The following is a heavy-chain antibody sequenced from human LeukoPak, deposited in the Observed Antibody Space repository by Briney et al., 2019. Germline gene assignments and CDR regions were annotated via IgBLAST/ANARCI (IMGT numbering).Heavy chain of an antibody. CDR2: IYYSGST. Sequence: NPSETLSLTCTVSGGSISSSSYYWGWIRQPPGKGLEWIGYIYYSGSTNYNPSLKSRVTISVDTSKNQFSLKLSSVTAADTAVYYCARGRPLRGVIPDYWGQGTLVTVSS. CDR1: GGSISSSSYY. D-gene: IGHD3-10*01. CDR3: ARGRPLRGVIPDY. J-gene: IGHJ4*02. V-gene: IGHV4-61*05.